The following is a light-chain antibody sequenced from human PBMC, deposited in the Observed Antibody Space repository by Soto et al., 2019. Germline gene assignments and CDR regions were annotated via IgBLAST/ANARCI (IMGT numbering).Light chain of an antibody. CDR1: QGVSAY. Sequence: DIQMTQSPSSLSASVGDRVTITCRASQGVSAYLLWYQQTQGKAPKLLIYAASNLLCGVPSRVYGIGCGTNFPLPSNTQHPEYFGPCSLQQSYRTPHSFGLG. J-gene: IGKJ2*01. V-gene: IGKV1-39*01. CDR3: QQSYRTPHS. CDR2: AAS.